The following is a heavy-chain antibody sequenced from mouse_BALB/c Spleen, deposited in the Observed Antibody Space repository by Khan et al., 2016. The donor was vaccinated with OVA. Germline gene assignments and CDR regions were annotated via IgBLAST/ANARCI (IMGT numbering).Heavy chain of an antibody. CDR2: ISPGSGNT. V-gene: IGHV1-77*01. CDR3: ARGWGYWFAY. CDR1: GYIFIDYN. D-gene: IGHD3-1*01. J-gene: IGHJ3*01. Sequence: QVQLKESGTELARPGASVKLSCKASGYIFIDYNINWVKQRTGQGLEWIGEISPGSGNTYYNEKFKGKVTLTADKSSSTAYMQLSSLTSEDSAVYFCARGWGYWFAYWGQGTLVTVSA.